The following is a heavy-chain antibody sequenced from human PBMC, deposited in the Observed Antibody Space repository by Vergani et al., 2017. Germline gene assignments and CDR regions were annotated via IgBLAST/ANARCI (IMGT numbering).Heavy chain of an antibody. J-gene: IGHJ4*02. CDR2: IYPGDSDT. Sequence: EVQLVQSGAEVKKPGESLKISCKGSGYSFTSYWIGWVRQMPGKGLEWMGIIYPGDSDTRYSPSFQGQVTISADKSISTAYLQWSSLKASDTAMYYCARRDYYYDSSGYYYPPDYGGQGTLVTVSS. V-gene: IGHV5-51*03. D-gene: IGHD3-22*01. CDR3: ARRDYYYDSSGYYYPPDY. CDR1: GYSFTSYW.